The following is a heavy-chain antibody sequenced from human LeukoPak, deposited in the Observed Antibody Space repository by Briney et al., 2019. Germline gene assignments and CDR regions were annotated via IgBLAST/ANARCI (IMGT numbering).Heavy chain of an antibody. D-gene: IGHD5-12*01. CDR1: GFSLSMYW. Sequence: PGGSLRLSCTAAGFSLSMYWMSWVRQAPGKGLEWVANIRSDGVEKYYVDSVRGRFTIFTDTAKNTLYLQMNSLRADDTAVYYCAREFTGYGNTDYWGQGTLVTVSS. CDR2: IRSDGVEK. V-gene: IGHV3-7*03. CDR3: AREFTGYGNTDY. J-gene: IGHJ4*02.